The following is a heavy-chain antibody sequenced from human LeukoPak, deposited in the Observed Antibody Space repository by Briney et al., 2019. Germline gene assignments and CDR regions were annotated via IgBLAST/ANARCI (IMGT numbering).Heavy chain of an antibody. Sequence: GGSLRLSCAASGFTFSSYAMHWVRQAPGKGLEWVAVISYDGSNKYYADSVKGRFTISRDNSKNTLYLQMNSLRAEDTAVYYCARDPVITIFGVETTPFDYWGQGTLVTVSS. CDR1: GFTFSSYA. D-gene: IGHD3-3*01. J-gene: IGHJ4*02. CDR2: ISYDGSNK. CDR3: ARDPVITIFGVETTPFDY. V-gene: IGHV3-30-3*01.